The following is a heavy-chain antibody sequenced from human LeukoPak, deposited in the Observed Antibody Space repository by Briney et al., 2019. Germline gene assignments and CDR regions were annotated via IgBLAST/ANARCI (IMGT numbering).Heavy chain of an antibody. V-gene: IGHV3-30*18. CDR2: ISYDGSNK. CDR3: AKEAIAARLDY. CDR1: GFTFSSHG. Sequence: GGSLRLSCAASGFTFSSHGMHWVRQAPGKGLEWVAVISYDGSNKYYADSVKGRFTISRDNSKNTLYLQMNSLRAEDTAVYYCAKEAIAARLDYWGQGTLVTVSS. D-gene: IGHD6-6*01. J-gene: IGHJ4*02.